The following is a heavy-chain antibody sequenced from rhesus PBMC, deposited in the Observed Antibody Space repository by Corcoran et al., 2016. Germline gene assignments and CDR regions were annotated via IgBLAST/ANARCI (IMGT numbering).Heavy chain of an antibody. CDR3: ARDDGAFNRFDV. J-gene: IGHJ5-1*01. CDR2: IYGNSARP. Sequence: QVKLQQWGEGLVKPSETLSLTCAVYGGSININYYWSWIRLPTGKGLEWIGYIYGNSARPNYNPSLKNRVTISKGTSKKHFSRKVISVTAADTAVFYCARDDGAFNRFDVWGPGVLVTVSA. V-gene: IGHV4-73*01. CDR1: GGSININYY.